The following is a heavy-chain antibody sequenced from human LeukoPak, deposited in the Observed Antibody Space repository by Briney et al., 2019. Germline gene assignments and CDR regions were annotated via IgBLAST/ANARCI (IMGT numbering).Heavy chain of an antibody. Sequence: SVKVSCKASGGTFSSYAISWVRQAPGQGLEWMGRIIPIFGTANYAQKFQGRVTITTDESTSTAYMELSSLRSEDTAVYYCATFGNYEFSYYDSSTAEYSQHWGQGTLVTVSS. CDR1: GGTFSSYA. D-gene: IGHD3-22*01. J-gene: IGHJ1*01. CDR2: IIPIFGTA. V-gene: IGHV1-69*05. CDR3: ATFGNYEFSYYDSSTAEYSQH.